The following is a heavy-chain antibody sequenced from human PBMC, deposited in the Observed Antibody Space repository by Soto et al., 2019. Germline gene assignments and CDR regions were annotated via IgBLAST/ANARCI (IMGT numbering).Heavy chain of an antibody. CDR1: GFTFSVSA. CDR3: VRYSFTNGWHFDY. CDR2: VRSKGNNYAT. J-gene: IGHJ4*02. V-gene: IGHV3-73*01. Sequence: HPGGSLRLSCAASGFTFSVSAMHWVRQASGKGLEWVGRVRSKGNNYATEYAASLKGRFTISRDDSKNTAYLQMNSLKTEDTAVYYCVRYSFTNGWHFDYWGQGTLVTVSS. D-gene: IGHD6-19*01.